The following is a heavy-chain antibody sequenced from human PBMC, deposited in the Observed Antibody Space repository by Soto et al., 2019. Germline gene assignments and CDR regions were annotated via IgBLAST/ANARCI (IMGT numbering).Heavy chain of an antibody. D-gene: IGHD3-16*01. CDR2: IYYSGST. J-gene: IGHJ6*02. CDR3: ARDAVWGEHVYYYYGMDV. CDR1: GGSISSGDYY. Sequence: QVQLQESGPGLVKPSQTLSLTCTVSGGSISSGDYYWSWIRQPPGKGLEWIGYIYYSGSTYYNPXXKSRVTISVDXXKXQXXLKLSSVTAADTAVYYCARDAVWGEHVYYYYGMDVWGQGTTVTVSS. V-gene: IGHV4-30-4*01.